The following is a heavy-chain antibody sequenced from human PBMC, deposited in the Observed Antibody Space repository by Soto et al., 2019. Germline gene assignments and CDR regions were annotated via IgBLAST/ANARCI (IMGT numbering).Heavy chain of an antibody. Sequence: QVQLVQSGAEVKKPGASVKVSCKASGYTFTSYDINWVRQATGQGLEWMGWMNPNSGNTGYAQKFQGRVTMTRNTXXRTAYMELSSLRSEDTAVYYCARGPTVYYYYGMDVWGQGTTVTVSS. CDR2: MNPNSGNT. CDR1: GYTFTSYD. CDR3: ARGPTVYYYYGMDV. J-gene: IGHJ6*02. D-gene: IGHD1-26*01. V-gene: IGHV1-8*01.